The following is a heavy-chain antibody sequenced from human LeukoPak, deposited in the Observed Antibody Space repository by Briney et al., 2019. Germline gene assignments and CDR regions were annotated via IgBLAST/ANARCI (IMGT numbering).Heavy chain of an antibody. CDR1: GFAFDEQG. J-gene: IGHJ4*02. CDR3: ARAPITSPFYFDY. V-gene: IGHV3-20*04. Sequence: GGSLRLSCTASGFAFDEQGMSGVRHVPGKGLEGVSGINWSGGSTGYADPLRGRFTISRDNAKNSLYLQMDSLRAEDTALYYCARAPITSPFYFDYWGQGTLVTVSS. CDR2: INWSGGST. D-gene: IGHD2-2*01.